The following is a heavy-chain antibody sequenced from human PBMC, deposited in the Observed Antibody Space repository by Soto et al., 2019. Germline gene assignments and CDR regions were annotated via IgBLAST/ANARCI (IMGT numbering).Heavy chain of an antibody. CDR2: IIPIFGTA. V-gene: IGHV1-69*13. CDR3: ARVKYYDSSGYWNFDY. Sequence: SVKVSCKASGGTFSSYAISWVRQAPGQGLEWMGGIIPIFGTANYAQKFQGRVTITADESTSTAYMELSSLRSEDTAVYYCARVKYYDSSGYWNFDYWGQGTLVTVSS. J-gene: IGHJ4*02. CDR1: GGTFSSYA. D-gene: IGHD3-22*01.